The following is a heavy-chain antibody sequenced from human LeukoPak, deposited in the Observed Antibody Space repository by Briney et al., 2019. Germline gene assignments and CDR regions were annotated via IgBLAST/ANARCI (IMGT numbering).Heavy chain of an antibody. J-gene: IGHJ4*02. CDR3: ARSGGLWLLTYYFDY. Sequence: SETLSLTCAVYGGSFSGYYWSWIRQPPGKGLEWIGEINHSGSTNYNPSLKSRVTISVDTSKNQLSLKLSSVTAADTAVYFCARSGGLWLLTYYFDYWGQGTLVTVSS. V-gene: IGHV4-34*01. D-gene: IGHD3-22*01. CDR1: GGSFSGYY. CDR2: INHSGST.